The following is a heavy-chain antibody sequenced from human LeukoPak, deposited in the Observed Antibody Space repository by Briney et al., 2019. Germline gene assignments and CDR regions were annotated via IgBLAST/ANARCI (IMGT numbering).Heavy chain of an antibody. CDR1: GYTFTSYG. D-gene: IGHD4/OR15-4a*01. J-gene: IGHJ4*02. Sequence: ASVKVSCTASGYTFTSYGMGWVRQAPGQGLEWMGRISGYNGNTNYAQKLQDRVTMTTDTSTSTAYMELRSLRSDDTAVYYCARAWNGCSDYWGQGTLVTVSS. CDR2: ISGYNGNT. V-gene: IGHV1-18*01. CDR3: ARAWNGCSDY.